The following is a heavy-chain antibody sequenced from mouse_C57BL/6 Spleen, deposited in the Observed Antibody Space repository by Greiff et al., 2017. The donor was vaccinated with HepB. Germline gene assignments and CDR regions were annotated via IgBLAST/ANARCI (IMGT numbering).Heavy chain of an antibody. J-gene: IGHJ2*01. D-gene: IGHD2-5*01. CDR2: ISYDGSN. V-gene: IGHV3-6*01. CDR3: AREDYSNYVGY. Sequence: ESGPGLVKPSQSLSLTCSVTGYSITSGYYWNWIRQFPGNKLEWMGYISYDGSNNYNPSLKNRISITRDTSKNQFFLKLNSVTTEDTATYYCAREDYSNYVGYWGQGTTLTVSS. CDR1: GYSITSGYY.